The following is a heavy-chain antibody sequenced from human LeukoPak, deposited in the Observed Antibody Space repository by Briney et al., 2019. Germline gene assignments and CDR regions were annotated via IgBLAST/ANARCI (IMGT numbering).Heavy chain of an antibody. J-gene: IGHJ4*02. V-gene: IGHV4-39*01. CDR3: AGLGDILTGYSIDY. CDR2: IYYSGST. Sequence: SETLSLTCTVSGVSISSSNSYWGWIRQPPGKGLEWIGSIYYSGSTYYNPSLKSRVTISVDTSKNQFSLKLSSVTAADTAVFYCAGLGDILTGYSIDYWGQGTLVTVSS. CDR1: GVSISSSNSY. D-gene: IGHD3-9*01.